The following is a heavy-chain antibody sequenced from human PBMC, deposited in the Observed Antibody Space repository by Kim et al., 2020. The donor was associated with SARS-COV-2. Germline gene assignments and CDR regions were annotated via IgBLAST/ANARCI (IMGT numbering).Heavy chain of an antibody. V-gene: IGHV1-18*01. CDR3: ARIRFLPGIAAAGTYYYYGMDV. CDR2: ISAYNGNT. Sequence: ASVKVSCKASGYTFTSYGISWVRQAPGQGLEWMGWISAYNGNTNYAQKLQGRVTMTTDTSTSTAYMELRSLRSDDTAVYYCARIRFLPGIAAAGTYYYYGMDVWGQGTTVTVSS. J-gene: IGHJ6*02. D-gene: IGHD6-13*01. CDR1: GYTFTSYG.